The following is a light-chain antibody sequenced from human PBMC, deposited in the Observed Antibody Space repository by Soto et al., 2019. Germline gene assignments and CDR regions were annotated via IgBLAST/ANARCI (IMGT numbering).Light chain of an antibody. CDR1: QSISRW. Sequence: IQMTQSPSTPSASVGDSVPMTCRASQSISRWLAWYQQKPGKAPQALIYDASSLKSGVPSRFSGNGSGTEFTLTISSLQPDDFATYYCQQYNTYSTFGQGTRLEIK. J-gene: IGKJ5*01. V-gene: IGKV1-5*01. CDR3: QQYNTYST. CDR2: DAS.